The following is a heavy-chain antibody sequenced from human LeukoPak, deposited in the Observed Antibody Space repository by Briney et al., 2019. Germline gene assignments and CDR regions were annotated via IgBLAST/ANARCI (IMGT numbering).Heavy chain of an antibody. CDR2: IIPILGIA. CDR1: GGTFISYG. Sequence: SVKVSCKASGGTFISYGISWVRQAPGQGLEWMGRIIPILGIANYAQKFQGRVTITADKSTSTAYMELSSLRSEDTVVYYCARGRSITMVRGVNISPFDYWGQGTLVTVSS. D-gene: IGHD3-10*01. J-gene: IGHJ4*02. CDR3: ARGRSITMVRGVNISPFDY. V-gene: IGHV1-69*04.